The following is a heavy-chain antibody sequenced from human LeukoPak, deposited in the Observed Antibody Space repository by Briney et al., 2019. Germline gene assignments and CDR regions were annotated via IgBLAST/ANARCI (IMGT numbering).Heavy chain of an antibody. D-gene: IGHD6-6*01. CDR1: GGSISSYY. CDR2: IYTIRST. CDR3: AGHAIAARWVNWFDP. J-gene: IGHJ5*02. Sequence: SETLSLTCTVSGGSISSYYWSWIRQPPGQGLEWIGYIYTIRSTNYNPSLKSRVTISVDTSKNQFSLKLSSVTAADTAVYYCAGHAIAARWVNWFDPWGQGTLVTVSS. V-gene: IGHV4-4*09.